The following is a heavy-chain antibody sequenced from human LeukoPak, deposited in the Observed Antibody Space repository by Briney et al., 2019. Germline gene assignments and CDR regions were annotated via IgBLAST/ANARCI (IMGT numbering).Heavy chain of an antibody. CDR2: ISAYNGNT. CDR1: GYTFTSYG. Sequence: ASVKVSCKASGYTFTSYGISWVRQALGQGLEWMGWISAYNGNTNYAQKLQGRVTMTTDTSTSTAYMELRSLRSDDTAMYYGVRDRSITIFGVVMAYYYYGMDVWGQGTTVTVSS. V-gene: IGHV1-18*01. D-gene: IGHD3-3*01. J-gene: IGHJ6*02. CDR3: VRDRSITIFGVVMAYYYYGMDV.